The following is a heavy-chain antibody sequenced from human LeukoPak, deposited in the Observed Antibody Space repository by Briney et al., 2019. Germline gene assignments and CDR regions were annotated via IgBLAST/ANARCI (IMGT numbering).Heavy chain of an antibody. CDR2: INTNTGYP. CDR1: GYTFISYA. V-gene: IGHV7-4-1*02. Sequence: ASVKVSCKASGYTFISYAMNWVRQAPGQGLEWMGWINTNTGYPTYVQGFTGRFVFSLDTSVSTAYLQINSLKADDTAVYYCARQLSSWPPDLGYWGQGTLVTVSS. J-gene: IGHJ4*02. D-gene: IGHD6-13*01. CDR3: ARQLSSWPPDLGY.